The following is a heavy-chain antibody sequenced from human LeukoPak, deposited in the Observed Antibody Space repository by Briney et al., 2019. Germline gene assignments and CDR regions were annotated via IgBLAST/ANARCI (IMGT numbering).Heavy chain of an antibody. CDR3: ARHVESYGGDYFDY. J-gene: IGHJ4*02. Sequence: TSETLSLTCAVSGYSISSGYFWGWIRQPPGKGLEWIGSIYYSGSTYYNPSLKSRVTISVDTSKNQFSLKLSSVTAADTAVYYCARHVESYGGDYFDYWGQGTLVTVSS. CDR2: IYYSGST. V-gene: IGHV4-38-2*01. CDR1: GYSISSGYF. D-gene: IGHD4-23*01.